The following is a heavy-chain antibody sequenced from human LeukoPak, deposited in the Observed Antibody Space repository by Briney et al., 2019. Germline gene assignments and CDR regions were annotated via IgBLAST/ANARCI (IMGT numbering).Heavy chain of an antibody. CDR2: IWYDGSNK. CDR1: GFTFSSYG. CDR3: ARDGPERGPSPFDY. Sequence: GGSLRLSCAASGFTFSSYGMHWVRQAPGKGLEGVAVIWYDGSNKYYADSVKGRFTISRDNSKNTLYLQMNSLRAEDTAVYYCARDGPERGPSPFDYWGQGTLVTVSS. J-gene: IGHJ4*02. V-gene: IGHV3-33*01. D-gene: IGHD1-1*01.